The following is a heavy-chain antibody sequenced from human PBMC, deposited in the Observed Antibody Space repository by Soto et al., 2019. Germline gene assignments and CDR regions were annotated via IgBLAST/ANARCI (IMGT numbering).Heavy chain of an antibody. J-gene: IGHJ6*02. CDR1: GFTFSSYE. CDR3: AREYLSAAGLIYYYGMDV. V-gene: IGHV3-48*03. CDR2: ISSSGSTI. D-gene: IGHD6-13*01. Sequence: PGGSLRLSCAASGFTFSSYEMNWVRQAPGKGLEWVSYISSSGSTIYYADSVKGRFTISRDNAKNSLYLQMNSLRAEDTAVYYCAREYLSAAGLIYYYGMDVWGQGTTVTVSS.